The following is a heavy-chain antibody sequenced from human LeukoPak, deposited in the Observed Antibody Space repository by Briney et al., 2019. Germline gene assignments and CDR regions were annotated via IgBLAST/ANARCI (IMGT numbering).Heavy chain of an antibody. Sequence: EASVKVSCKASGGTFSSYAISWVRQAPGQGLEWMRGIIPIFGTANYAQKFQGRVTITADESTSTAYMELSSLRSEDTAVYYCARGIIQLWPYFDYWGQGTLVTVSS. D-gene: IGHD5-18*01. CDR1: GGTFSSYA. V-gene: IGHV1-69*13. CDR3: ARGIIQLWPYFDY. J-gene: IGHJ4*02. CDR2: IIPIFGTA.